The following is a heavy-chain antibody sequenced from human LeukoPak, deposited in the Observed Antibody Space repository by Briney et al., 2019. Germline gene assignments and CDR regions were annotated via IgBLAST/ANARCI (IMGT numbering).Heavy chain of an antibody. CDR2: IWYDGSNK. J-gene: IGHJ1*01. Sequence: PGRSLRLSCAASGFTFSSYGMHWVRQAPGKGLEWVAVIWYDGSNKYYADSVKVRFTISRDNSKNTLYLQMNSLRAEDTAVYYCAKGGRSSGPFQHWGQGTLVTVSS. CDR1: GFTFSSYG. D-gene: IGHD6-19*01. V-gene: IGHV3-33*06. CDR3: AKGGRSSGPFQH.